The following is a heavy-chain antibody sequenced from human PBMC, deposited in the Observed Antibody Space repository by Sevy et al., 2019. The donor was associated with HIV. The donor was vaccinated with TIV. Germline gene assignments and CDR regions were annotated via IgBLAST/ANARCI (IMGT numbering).Heavy chain of an antibody. CDR3: ARVTHYYGMDV. Sequence: SETLSLTCTVSGGSISSYYWSWIRQPPGKGLEWIGYIYYSGSTNYNPSLKSRVTISVDTSKNQFSLKLSSVTAADTAVYYCARVTHYYGMDVWGQGTTVTVSS. D-gene: IGHD1-20*01. V-gene: IGHV4-59*13. CDR1: GGSISSYY. J-gene: IGHJ6*02. CDR2: IYYSGST.